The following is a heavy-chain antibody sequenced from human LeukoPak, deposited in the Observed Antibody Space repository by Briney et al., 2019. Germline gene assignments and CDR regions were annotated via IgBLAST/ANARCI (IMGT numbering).Heavy chain of an antibody. CDR1: GFTFSSYS. Sequence: LRLSCAASGFTFSSYSMNWIRQPPGKGLEWIGYIYYSGSTYYNPSLKSRVTISVDTSKNQFSLKLSSVTAADTAVYYCARVRIAAAGNTPIDYWGQGTLVTVSS. CDR3: ARVRIAAAGNTPIDY. V-gene: IGHV4-30-4*08. CDR2: IYYSGST. J-gene: IGHJ4*02. D-gene: IGHD6-13*01.